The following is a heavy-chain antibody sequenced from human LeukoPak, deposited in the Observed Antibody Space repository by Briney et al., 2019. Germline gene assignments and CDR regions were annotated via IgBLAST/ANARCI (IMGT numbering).Heavy chain of an antibody. Sequence: PGGSLRLSCAASGFTFDDYAMHWVRQVPGKGLEWVSGISWNSDSIGYADSVRGRFTISRDNAKNSLYLQMNSLRAEDTALYYCAKVMITSGGVRYGMDVWGQGTTVTVSS. CDR3: AKVMITSGGVRYGMDV. V-gene: IGHV3-9*01. D-gene: IGHD3-16*01. CDR1: GFTFDDYA. CDR2: ISWNSDSI. J-gene: IGHJ6*02.